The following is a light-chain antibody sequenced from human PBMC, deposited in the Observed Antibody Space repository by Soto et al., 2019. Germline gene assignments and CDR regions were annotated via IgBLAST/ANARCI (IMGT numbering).Light chain of an antibody. Sequence: QSVLTQPPSVSEAPGQRVTISCTGSSSNIGAGYEAHWYQQVPGTAPKLLIYENNNRPSGVPDRFSGSKSGTLASLAITGLQAEDEAEYYCHAYDSSLSGYVFGTGTKVTVL. V-gene: IGLV1-40*01. CDR2: ENN. CDR3: HAYDSSLSGYV. J-gene: IGLJ1*01. CDR1: SSNIGAGYE.